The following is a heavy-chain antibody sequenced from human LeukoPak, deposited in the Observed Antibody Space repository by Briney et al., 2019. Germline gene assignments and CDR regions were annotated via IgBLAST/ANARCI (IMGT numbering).Heavy chain of an antibody. J-gene: IGHJ5*02. Sequence: GGSRNPSGEASGSTFSSFARSWSGRAPGRGLEGAPFFFRGDDTNYVDSVKGRFTIFRDNSKNTLYLQMNSLTAEDTAVYYCARHVWFGEHNGHENWFDPWGQGTLVIVSS. V-gene: IGHV3-66*04. CDR2: FFRGDDT. CDR1: GSTFSSFA. CDR3: ARHVWFGEHNGHENWFDP. D-gene: IGHD3-10*01.